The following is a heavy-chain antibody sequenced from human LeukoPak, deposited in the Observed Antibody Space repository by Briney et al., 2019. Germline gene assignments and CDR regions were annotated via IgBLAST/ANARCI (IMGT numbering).Heavy chain of an antibody. CDR3: ARVLALGIAAAGPDY. D-gene: IGHD6-13*01. J-gene: IGHJ4*02. Sequence: GGSLRLSCAASGFTFSSYSMNWVRQAPGKGLEWVSSISSSSSYIYYADSVKGRFTISRDNAKNSLYLQMNSLRAEDTAVYYCARVLALGIAAAGPDYWGQGTLVTVSS. CDR2: ISSSSSYI. CDR1: GFTFSSYS. V-gene: IGHV3-21*01.